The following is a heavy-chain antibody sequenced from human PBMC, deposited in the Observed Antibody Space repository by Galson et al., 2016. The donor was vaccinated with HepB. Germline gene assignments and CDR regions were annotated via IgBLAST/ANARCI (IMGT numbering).Heavy chain of an antibody. V-gene: IGHV4-59*01. CDR1: GSSISNYY. J-gene: IGHJ1*01. Sequence: ETLSLTCTVFGSSISNYYWSWIRQPPGKGLEWIGYVYYSGTTTYNPSLKTRVTISIDTSRNQFSLRLTSVSGADTAVYYCARSLRYYDSPFQLWGQGTLVTVSS. CDR2: VYYSGTT. D-gene: IGHD3-16*01. CDR3: ARSLRYYDSPFQL.